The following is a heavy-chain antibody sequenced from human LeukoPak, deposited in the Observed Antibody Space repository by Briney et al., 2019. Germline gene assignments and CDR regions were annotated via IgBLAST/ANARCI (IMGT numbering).Heavy chain of an antibody. Sequence: SETLSLTCTVSGGSSSIYYWSWIRQSAGKGLEWIGRIYTSGSTNYNPSLKSRVTMSVDTSKSQLSLKLSSVTAADTAVYYCARPPDFWGQGILVTVSS. CDR2: IYTSGST. V-gene: IGHV4-4*07. J-gene: IGHJ4*02. CDR3: ARPPDF. CDR1: GGSSSIYY.